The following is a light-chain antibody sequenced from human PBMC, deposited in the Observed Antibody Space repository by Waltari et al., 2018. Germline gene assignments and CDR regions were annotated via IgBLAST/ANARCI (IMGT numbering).Light chain of an antibody. CDR3: AAWDDSLSGPRYV. CDR2: RNN. V-gene: IGLV1-47*01. CDR1: SSNIGSNY. J-gene: IGLJ1*01. Sequence: QSVLTQPPSASGTPGQRVTIPCSGSSSNIGSNYVYWYQQLPGTAPKLLIYRNNQRPSGVPDRFSGSKSGTSASLAISGLRSEDEADYYCAAWDDSLSGPRYVFGTGTKVTVL.